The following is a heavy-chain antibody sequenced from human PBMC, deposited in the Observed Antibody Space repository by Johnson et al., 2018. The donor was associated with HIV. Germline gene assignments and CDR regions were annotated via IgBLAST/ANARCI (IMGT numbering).Heavy chain of an antibody. CDR3: ARRTYCTGDSCSSGLGTFDL. D-gene: IGHD2-15*01. V-gene: IGHV3-7*04. CDR1: GFTFSSYW. CDR2: INQDGSEK. Sequence: VQLVESGGGVVRPGGSLRLSCAASGFTFSSYWMNWVRQAPGKGLEWVANINQDGSEKYYVDSVKGRFTISRDNPKTSLHLQMNSLRAEDTALYYCARRTYCTGDSCSSGLGTFDLWGQGTMVTVSS. J-gene: IGHJ3*01.